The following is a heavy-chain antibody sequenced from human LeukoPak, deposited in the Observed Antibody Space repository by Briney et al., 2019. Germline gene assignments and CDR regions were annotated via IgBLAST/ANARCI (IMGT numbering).Heavy chain of an antibody. Sequence: SETLSLTCTVSGGSISSSDYYWGLIRQPPGKGLEWIGSIYYSGNTYYSPSLKSRVSISVDTSRNQFSLKLSSVTAADTAVYFCARHDRGRIDWRNAFDIWGHGTMVTVSS. D-gene: IGHD2-21*01. CDR3: ARHDRGRIDWRNAFDI. CDR2: IYYSGNT. CDR1: GGSISSSDYY. J-gene: IGHJ3*02. V-gene: IGHV4-39*01.